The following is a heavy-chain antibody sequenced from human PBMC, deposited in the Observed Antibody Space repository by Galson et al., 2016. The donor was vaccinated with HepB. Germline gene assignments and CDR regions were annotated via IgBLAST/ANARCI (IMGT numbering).Heavy chain of an antibody. D-gene: IGHD3-10*01. CDR1: GASLTSYY. CDR3: ARDRVWYFDL. Sequence: SETLSLTCAVSGASLTSYYWHWIRQPPGKGLEWIGYIFYSGSTKYNPSLNSRVTISLGTSKNQFSLKLSSVTAADTAVYFCARDRVWYFDLWGRGTLVTVSS. J-gene: IGHJ2*01. V-gene: IGHV4-59*01. CDR2: IFYSGST.